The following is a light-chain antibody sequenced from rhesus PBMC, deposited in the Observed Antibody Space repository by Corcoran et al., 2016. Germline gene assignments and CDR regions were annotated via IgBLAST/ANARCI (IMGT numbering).Light chain of an antibody. CDR1: QSVGSN. J-gene: IGKJ1*01. CDR3: HQYNNWWT. CDR2: DAS. V-gene: IGKV3-24*04. Sequence: ETVVTQSPATLSLSPGERATLSCRASQSVGSNLAWYRQKPGQAPKLLIYDASSRATGIPDRFSGRGFGTEFTLTISSLEPEDVGVYYCHQYNNWWTFGQGTKVEIE.